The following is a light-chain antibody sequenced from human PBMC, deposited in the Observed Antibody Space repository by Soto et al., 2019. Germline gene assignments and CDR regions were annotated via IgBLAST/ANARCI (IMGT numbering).Light chain of an antibody. V-gene: IGKV3-20*01. J-gene: IGKJ2*01. CDR2: GTS. Sequence: ENVLTQSPVTLSLSPGERATLSCRASQSVDSSYLAWYQQKPGQAPRLLIYGTSSRATGIPDRFSGSGSGIDFTLTINRLEPEDFAVYYCQQFADSLYTFGQGTKLEIK. CDR3: QQFADSLYT. CDR1: QSVDSSY.